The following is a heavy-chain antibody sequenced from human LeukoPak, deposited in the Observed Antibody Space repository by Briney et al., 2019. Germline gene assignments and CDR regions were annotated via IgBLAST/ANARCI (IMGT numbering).Heavy chain of an antibody. J-gene: IGHJ4*02. CDR3: ARRRGYCSSTSCQFDY. D-gene: IGHD2-2*01. Sequence: PGGSLRLSCAASGFTFSSYGMHWVRQAPGKGLEWVAVIWYDGSNKYYADSVKGRFTISRDNSKNTLYLQMNSLRAEDTAVYYCARRRGYCSSTSCQFDYWGQGTLVTVSS. V-gene: IGHV3-30*19. CDR2: IWYDGSNK. CDR1: GFTFSSYG.